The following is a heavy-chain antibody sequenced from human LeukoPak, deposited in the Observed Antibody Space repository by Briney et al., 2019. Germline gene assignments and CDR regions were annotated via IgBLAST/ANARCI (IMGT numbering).Heavy chain of an antibody. CDR2: ISSRSSYI. D-gene: IGHD2-2*01. Sequence: PGGSLRLSCAASGFTFSSYSMNWVRQAPGKGLEWVSSISSRSSYIYYADSVKGRFTISRDNAKNSLYLQMNSLRAEDTAVYYCARGRYSSRSGGYYFDIWGQGTLVTVSS. J-gene: IGHJ4*02. V-gene: IGHV3-21*01. CDR3: ARGRYSSRSGGYYFDI. CDR1: GFTFSSYS.